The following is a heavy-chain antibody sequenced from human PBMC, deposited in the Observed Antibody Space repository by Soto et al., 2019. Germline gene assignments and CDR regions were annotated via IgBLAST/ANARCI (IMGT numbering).Heavy chain of an antibody. D-gene: IGHD6-13*01. J-gene: IGHJ6*02. CDR1: GYTFTGYY. CDR3: ARVVAAAGLRYYYGMDV. CDR2: INPNSGGT. V-gene: IGHV1-2*02. Sequence: ASVKVSCKASGYTFTGYYMHWVRQAPGQGLEWMGWINPNSGGTNYAQKFQGRVTMTRDTSISTAYMELSRLRSDDTAVYYCARVVAAAGLRYYYGMDVWGQGTTVTVSS.